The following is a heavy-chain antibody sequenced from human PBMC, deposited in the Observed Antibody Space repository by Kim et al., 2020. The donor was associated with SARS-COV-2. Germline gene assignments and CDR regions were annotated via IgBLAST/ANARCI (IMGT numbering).Heavy chain of an antibody. Sequence: ASVKVSCKASGYTFTSYHINWVRQATGQGLEWMGWMDPVSGNTGYAQRVLGRITMTRDTSITTAYMELSRLTYEDTAVYFCVKTIGWVSQDWSFDLWGRG. CDR1: GYTFTSYH. D-gene: IGHD6-13*01. CDR2: MDPVSGNT. V-gene: IGHV1-8*01. CDR3: VKTIGWVSQDWSFDL. J-gene: IGHJ2*01.